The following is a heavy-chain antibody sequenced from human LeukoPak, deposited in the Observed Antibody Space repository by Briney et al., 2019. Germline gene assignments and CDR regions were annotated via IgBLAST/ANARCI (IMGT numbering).Heavy chain of an antibody. V-gene: IGHV3-21*01. CDR2: ISSSSAFI. J-gene: IGHJ3*02. CDR3: ATSRNVGEHAFDI. Sequence: PGGSLRLSCAASGFTSSSYSMNWVRQAPGKGLEWVSVISSSSAFIYYADSVKGRFTISRDNAKNSLYLQMNSLRAEDTAVYYCATSRNVGEHAFDIWGQGTMVTVSS. D-gene: IGHD3-10*02. CDR1: GFTSSSYS.